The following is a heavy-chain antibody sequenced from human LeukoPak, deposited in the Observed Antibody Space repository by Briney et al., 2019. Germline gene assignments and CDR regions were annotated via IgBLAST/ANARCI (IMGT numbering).Heavy chain of an antibody. D-gene: IGHD6-19*01. J-gene: IGHJ4*01. Sequence: KPSETLSLTCTVSGGSISSSSYHWAWIRQPPGKGLERNGSIYYSWSTYDNPSLNSRVTIAVDTSKNQFSLKLSSVTAADTAVYYCARHWADSGWYWYFDYWGQGTLVTVSS. CDR1: GGSISSSSYH. CDR2: IYYSWST. V-gene: IGHV4-39*01. CDR3: ARHWADSGWYWYFDY.